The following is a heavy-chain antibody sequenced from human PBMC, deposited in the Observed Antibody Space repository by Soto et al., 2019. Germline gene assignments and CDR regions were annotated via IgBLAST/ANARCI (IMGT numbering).Heavy chain of an antibody. CDR2: IYWNEDK. V-gene: IGHV2-5*01. CDR1: GFSLSTSGVG. CDR3: AHSDDGASHSMYYFDY. D-gene: IGHD4-17*01. Sequence: QITLKESGPTLVKPTQTLTLTCTFSGFSLSTSGVGVGWIRQPPGKALEWLALIYWNEDKRYSPSLKSRLTITKDTSKNQVVLTMTNMDPVDTATYYCAHSDDGASHSMYYFDYWGQGTLVTVSS. J-gene: IGHJ4*02.